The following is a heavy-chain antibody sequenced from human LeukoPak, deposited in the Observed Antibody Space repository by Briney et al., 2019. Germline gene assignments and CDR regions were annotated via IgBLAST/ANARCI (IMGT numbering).Heavy chain of an antibody. D-gene: IGHD3-22*01. J-gene: IGHJ4*02. V-gene: IGHV3-9*01. CDR3: AKRGVVIRVILVGFHKEAYYFDS. Sequence: GGSLRLSCAASGFTFDDYAMHWVRQAPGKGLEWVSGISWNSGSIGYADSVKGRFTISRDNPKNTLYLQMNSLRAEETAVYFCAKRGVVIRVILVGFHKEAYYFDSWGQGALVTVSS. CDR2: ISWNSGSI. CDR1: GFTFDDYA.